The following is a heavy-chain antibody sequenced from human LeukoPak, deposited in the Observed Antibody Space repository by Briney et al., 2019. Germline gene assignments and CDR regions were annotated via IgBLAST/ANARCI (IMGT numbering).Heavy chain of an antibody. CDR1: GFTFSSYA. Sequence: GGSLRLSCAASGFTFSSYAMSWVRQAPGKGLEWVSAISGSGGSTYYADSVKGRFTISRDNSKNTLYLQMNILRAEDTAVYYCAKDLGPYYYDSSGYSYWGQGTLVTVSS. V-gene: IGHV3-23*01. D-gene: IGHD3-22*01. J-gene: IGHJ4*02. CDR2: ISGSGGST. CDR3: AKDLGPYYYDSSGYSY.